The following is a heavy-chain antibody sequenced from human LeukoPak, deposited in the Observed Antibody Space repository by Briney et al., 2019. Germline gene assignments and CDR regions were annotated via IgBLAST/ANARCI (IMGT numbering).Heavy chain of an antibody. CDR2: ISSSSSYI. V-gene: IGHV3-21*01. D-gene: IGHD3-22*01. Sequence: GGSLRLSCAASGFTFSSYSMNWVRQAPVKGLGWGASISSSSSYIYYADSVKGRFAISRDNAKNSLYLQMNSMRAEDTAVYYCASSSYDSSGYYYSWGQGTLVTVSS. CDR1: GFTFSSYS. J-gene: IGHJ4*02. CDR3: ASSSYDSSGYYYS.